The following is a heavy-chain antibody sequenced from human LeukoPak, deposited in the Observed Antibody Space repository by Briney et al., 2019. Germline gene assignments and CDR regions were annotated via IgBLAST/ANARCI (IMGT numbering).Heavy chain of an antibody. CDR3: ARGGYYYDSLVDY. D-gene: IGHD3-22*01. CDR1: GFTFSSYA. V-gene: IGHV3-7*01. J-gene: IGHJ4*02. CDR2: IKQDGSEK. Sequence: GGSLRLSCAASGFTFSSYAMSWVRQAPGKGLEWVANIKQDGSEKYYVDSVKGRFTISRDNAKNSLYLQMNSLRAEDTAVYYCARGGYYYDSLVDYWGQGTLVTVSS.